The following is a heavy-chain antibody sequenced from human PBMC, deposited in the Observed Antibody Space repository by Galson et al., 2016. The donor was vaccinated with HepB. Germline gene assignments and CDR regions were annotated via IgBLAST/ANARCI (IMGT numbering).Heavy chain of an antibody. J-gene: IGHJ4*02. CDR2: INTDGTTT. V-gene: IGHV3-74*01. CDR1: GFTFSNYW. D-gene: IGHD6-19*01. Sequence: SLRLSCAASGFTFSNYWIHWVRQAPGEGLVWVSHINTDGTTTFYADSVKGRFTMSRDNAKNTGYLEMNRLGAEDTAIYYCTTRGSGGSFDFDYWGQGTLVTVSS. CDR3: TTRGSGGSFDFDY.